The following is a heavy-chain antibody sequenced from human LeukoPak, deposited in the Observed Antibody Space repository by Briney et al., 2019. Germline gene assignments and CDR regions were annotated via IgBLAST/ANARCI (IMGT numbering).Heavy chain of an antibody. CDR1: GFTFSSYW. J-gene: IGHJ4*02. D-gene: IGHD6-19*01. CDR2: IEQDGSEK. V-gene: IGHV3-7*05. Sequence: GGSLRLSCAASGFTFSSYWMSWVRQAPGKGLEWDAHIEQDGSEKYYVDSVKGRCTISRDNAKNSLYLQMKSLRVEDTAVYYCARGVAGTRDYWGQGTLVTVSS. CDR3: ARGVAGTRDY.